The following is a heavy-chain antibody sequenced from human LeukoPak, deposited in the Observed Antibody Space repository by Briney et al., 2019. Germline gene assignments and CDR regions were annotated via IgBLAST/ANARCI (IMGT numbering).Heavy chain of an antibody. V-gene: IGHV5-51*01. Sequence: GASLKISCKASGYSFSSDWIGWVRQMPGKGLEWMGIIFPGDSDTRYSPSFLGQVTMSADKSISTAYLQWSSLKASDTAMYYCAKRWADSSGSQHLFDYWGQGTLVTVSS. J-gene: IGHJ4*02. D-gene: IGHD6-19*01. CDR3: AKRWADSSGSQHLFDY. CDR2: IFPGDSDT. CDR1: GYSFSSDW.